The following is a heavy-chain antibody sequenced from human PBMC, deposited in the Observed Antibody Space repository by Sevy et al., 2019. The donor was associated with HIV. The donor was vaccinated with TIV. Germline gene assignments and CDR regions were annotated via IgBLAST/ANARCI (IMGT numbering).Heavy chain of an antibody. D-gene: IGHD6-19*01. CDR3: ARDLKAVAGFDY. CDR1: GFTFSSYG. Sequence: GGSLRLSCAASGFTFSSYGMHWVRQAPGKGLEWVAVIWYDGSNKYYADSVKGRFTISRDNSKNTLYLQMNSLRAEDTAVYYWARDLKAVAGFDYWGQGTLVTVSS. CDR2: IWYDGSNK. V-gene: IGHV3-33*01. J-gene: IGHJ4*02.